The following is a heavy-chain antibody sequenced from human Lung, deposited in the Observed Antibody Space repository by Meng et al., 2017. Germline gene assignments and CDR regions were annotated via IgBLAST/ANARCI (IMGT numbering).Heavy chain of an antibody. CDR2: INPKSGDT. Sequence: VQLVQSGAEVKKPWASVKVSCKPSGYNFPDYYIHWVRRAPGQGLEWMGRINPKSGDTHYAQKFQARVTMTGDTSISTAYMELSGLRSHDTAMYYCARDEDISAAGKLFGDYWGQGTLVTVSS. CDR1: GYNFPDYY. D-gene: IGHD6-25*01. J-gene: IGHJ4*02. CDR3: ARDEDISAAGKLFGDY. V-gene: IGHV1-2*06.